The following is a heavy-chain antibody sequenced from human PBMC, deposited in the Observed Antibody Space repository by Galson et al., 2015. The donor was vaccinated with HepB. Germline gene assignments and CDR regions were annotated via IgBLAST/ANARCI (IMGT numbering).Heavy chain of an antibody. Sequence: SLRLSCAASGFTFSDYAMHWARQAPGKGLEWVSFISYDRSNKYYADSVRGRFTVSRDNSKNTLYLQMNSLRAEDTAVYYCAKEGSGGDYSNDYWYFDLWGRGTLVTVSS. J-gene: IGHJ2*01. D-gene: IGHD4-11*01. CDR1: GFTFSDYA. CDR3: AKEGSGGDYSNDYWYFDL. V-gene: IGHV3-30*18. CDR2: ISYDRSNK.